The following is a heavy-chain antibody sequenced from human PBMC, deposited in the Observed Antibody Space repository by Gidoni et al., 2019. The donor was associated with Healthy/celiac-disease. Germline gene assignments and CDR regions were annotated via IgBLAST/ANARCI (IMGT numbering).Heavy chain of an antibody. CDR1: GFTFRIYG. D-gene: IGHD4-17*01. Sequence: QVQLVESGGVVVQPGRSLSLSCAASGFTFRIYGMHVLRLDPGKGLEWVAVISYDGSNKYYADSVKGRFTISRDNSKNTLYLQMNSLRAEDTAVYYCAKDFTPLTTVTTLGFDYWGQGTLVTVSS. CDR2: ISYDGSNK. CDR3: AKDFTPLTTVTTLGFDY. V-gene: IGHV3-30*18. J-gene: IGHJ4*02.